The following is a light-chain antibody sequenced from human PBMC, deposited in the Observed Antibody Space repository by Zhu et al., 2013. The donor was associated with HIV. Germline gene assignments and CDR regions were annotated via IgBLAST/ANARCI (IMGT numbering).Light chain of an antibody. CDR2: GAS. V-gene: IGKV3-15*01. CDR1: QSVNSN. Sequence: EIVLTQSPATLSVSPGERATLSCRASQSVNSNLAWYQQKPGQAPRLLIYGASTRATGLPARFSGSGSGTEFTLTISSLQSEDFAVYYCHQNNNWPPTFGQGTRLEI. CDR3: HQNNNWPPT. J-gene: IGKJ5*01.